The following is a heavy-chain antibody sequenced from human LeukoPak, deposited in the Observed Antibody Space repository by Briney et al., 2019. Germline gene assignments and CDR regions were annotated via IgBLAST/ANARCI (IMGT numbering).Heavy chain of an antibody. D-gene: IGHD3-10*01. V-gene: IGHV1-18*04. CDR1: GYTFTGYY. J-gene: IGHJ4*02. Sequence: GASVKVSCKASGYTFTGYYMHWVRQAPGQGLEWMGWISAYNGNTNYAQKLQGRVTMTTDTSTSTAYMELRSLRSDDTAVYYCARDSGTMVRGVITPRVVDYWGQGTLVTVSS. CDR3: ARDSGTMVRGVITPRVVDY. CDR2: ISAYNGNT.